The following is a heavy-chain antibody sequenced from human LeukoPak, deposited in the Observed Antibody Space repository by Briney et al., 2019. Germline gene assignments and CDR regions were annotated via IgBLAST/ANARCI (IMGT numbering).Heavy chain of an antibody. CDR1: GGTFSSYA. V-gene: IGHV1-69*06. CDR2: IIPIFGTA. J-gene: IGHJ4*02. CDR3: ARELYSGSYSPTIGDLNFDY. D-gene: IGHD1-26*01. Sequence: ASVKVSCKASGGTFSSYAISWVRQAPGQGLEWMGGIIPIFGTANYAQKFQGRVTITADKSTSTAHMELSSLRSEDTAVYYCARELYSGSYSPTIGDLNFDYWGQGTLVTVSS.